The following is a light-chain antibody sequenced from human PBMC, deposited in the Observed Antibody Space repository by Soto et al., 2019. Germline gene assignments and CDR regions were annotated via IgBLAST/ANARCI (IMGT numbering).Light chain of an antibody. CDR2: AAS. Sequence: DIQMTQSPSSLSASVGDRVTITCRASQSISTYLNWYQQKPGKAPNLLIYAASSLQSGVPSRFSGSGSGTEFTLTISSLQPEDFATYYCQQSYSSLMYTFGQGTKLEIK. J-gene: IGKJ2*01. V-gene: IGKV1-39*01. CDR3: QQSYSSLMYT. CDR1: QSISTY.